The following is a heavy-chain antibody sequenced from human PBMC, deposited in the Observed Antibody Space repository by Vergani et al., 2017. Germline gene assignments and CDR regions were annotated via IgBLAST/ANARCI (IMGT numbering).Heavy chain of an antibody. CDR2: ISGSGGST. V-gene: IGHV3-23*01. Sequence: EVQLLESGGGLVQPGGSLRLSCAASGFTFSSYAMSWVRQAPGKGLEWVSAISGSGGSTYYADTVKGRFTISRDNSKNTLYLQMNSRRGEDTAVYYCAKEGCCSGGSYYRTVDYWGQGTLVTVSS. D-gene: IGHD2-15*01. CDR1: GFTFSSYA. J-gene: IGHJ4*02. CDR3: AKEGCCSGGSYYRTVDY.